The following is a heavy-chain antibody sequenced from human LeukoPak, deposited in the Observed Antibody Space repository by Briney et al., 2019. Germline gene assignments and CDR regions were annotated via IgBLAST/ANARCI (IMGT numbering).Heavy chain of an antibody. CDR3: ARGYDSSGYYYPIAS. J-gene: IGHJ5*02. Sequence: PGGSLRLSCAASGFTFSSYWMSWVRQAPGKGLEWVANIKQDGSEKYYVDSVKGRFTISRDNAKNSLYLQMNSLRAEDTAVYYCARGYDSSGYYYPIASWGQGTLVTVSS. V-gene: IGHV3-7*01. D-gene: IGHD3-22*01. CDR2: IKQDGSEK. CDR1: GFTFSSYW.